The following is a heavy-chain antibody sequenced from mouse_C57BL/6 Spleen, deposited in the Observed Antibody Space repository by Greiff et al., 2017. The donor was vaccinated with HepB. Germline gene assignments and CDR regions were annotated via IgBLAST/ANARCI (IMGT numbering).Heavy chain of an antibody. J-gene: IGHJ2*01. CDR2: ISYDGSN. Sequence: VQLKESGPGLVKPSQSLSLTCSVTGYSITSGYYWNWIRQFPGNKLEWMGYISYDGSNNYNPSLKNRISITRDTSKNQFFLKLNSVTTEDTATYYCARDGYYYGSSYDYFDYWGQGTTLTVSS. D-gene: IGHD1-1*01. V-gene: IGHV3-6*01. CDR3: ARDGYYYGSSYDYFDY. CDR1: GYSITSGYY.